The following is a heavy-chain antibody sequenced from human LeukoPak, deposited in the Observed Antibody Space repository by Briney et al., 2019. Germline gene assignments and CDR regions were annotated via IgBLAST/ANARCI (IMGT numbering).Heavy chain of an antibody. D-gene: IGHD1-1*01. Sequence: GGSLRLSCAASGFTFSSYEMNWVRQAPGKGLEWVSYISSSGSTIYYADSVKGRFTISGDNAKNSLYLQMNSLRAEDTAVYYCARDSRDENGEYYYGMDVWGKGTTVTVSS. V-gene: IGHV3-48*03. CDR2: ISSSGSTI. CDR1: GFTFSSYE. CDR3: ARDSRDENGEYYYGMDV. J-gene: IGHJ6*04.